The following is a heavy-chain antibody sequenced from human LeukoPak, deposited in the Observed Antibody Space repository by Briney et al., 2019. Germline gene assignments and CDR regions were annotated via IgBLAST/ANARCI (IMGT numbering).Heavy chain of an antibody. J-gene: IGHJ4*02. CDR1: GYSISSGYY. CDR3: ARFFRTMWELPYY. V-gene: IGHV4-38-2*02. CDR2: IYHSGNT. Sequence: SETLSLTCTVSGYSISSGYYWGWIRQPPGKGLEWIGSIYHSGNTFYNPSLKSRVTISVDTSKNQFSLKLTSATAADTAVYYCARFFRTMWELPYYWGQGTLVTVSS. D-gene: IGHD1-26*01.